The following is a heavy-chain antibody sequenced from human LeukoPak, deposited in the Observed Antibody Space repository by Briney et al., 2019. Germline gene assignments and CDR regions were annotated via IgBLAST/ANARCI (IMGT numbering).Heavy chain of an antibody. Sequence: PSETLSLTCAVYGGSFSGYYWSWIRQPPGKGLEWIGEINHSGSTNYNPSLKSRVTISVDTSKNQFSMKLSSVTAADTAVYYCAREGGHFDYWGQGTLVTVSS. CDR1: GGSFSGYY. CDR2: INHSGST. CDR3: AREGGHFDY. D-gene: IGHD3-16*01. V-gene: IGHV4-34*01. J-gene: IGHJ4*02.